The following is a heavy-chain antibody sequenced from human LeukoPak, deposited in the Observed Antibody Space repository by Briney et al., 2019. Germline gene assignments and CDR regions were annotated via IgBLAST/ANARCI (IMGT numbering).Heavy chain of an antibody. CDR2: ISAHNGNT. J-gene: IGHJ4*02. CDR1: GYSFTKYG. D-gene: IGHD5/OR15-5a*01. Sequence: AASVKVSCKASGYSFTKYGIIWVRQTPGQGLQWMGWISAHNGNTNYAQKLQGRVTLTTDTSTSTVYMELRSLTSDDTAVYYCARAESTLLLNYWGEGTLVTVSS. CDR3: ARAESTLLLNY. V-gene: IGHV1-18*01.